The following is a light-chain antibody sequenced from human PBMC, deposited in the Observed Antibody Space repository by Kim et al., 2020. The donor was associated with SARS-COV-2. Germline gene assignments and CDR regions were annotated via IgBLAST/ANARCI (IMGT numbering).Light chain of an antibody. Sequence: SVSPGQTASITCSGDKLGDKYACWYQQKPGQSPVLVIYQDSKRPSGIPELFSGSNSGNTATLTISGTQAMDEADYYCQAWDSITEVFGGGTQLTVL. V-gene: IGLV3-1*01. J-gene: IGLJ3*02. CDR3: QAWDSITEV. CDR2: QDS. CDR1: KLGDKY.